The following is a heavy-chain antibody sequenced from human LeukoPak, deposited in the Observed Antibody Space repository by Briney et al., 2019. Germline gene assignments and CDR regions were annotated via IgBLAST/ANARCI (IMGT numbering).Heavy chain of an antibody. CDR2: ISAYNGNT. CDR3: ARDSAPYSSSSPGVY. Sequence: GASVKVSCXASGYTFTSYGISWVRQAPGQGLEWMGWISAYNGNTNYAQKLQGRVTMTTDTSTSTAYMELRSLRSDDTAVYYCARDSAPYSSSSPGVYWGQGTLVTVSS. D-gene: IGHD6-6*01. CDR1: GYTFTSYG. V-gene: IGHV1-18*01. J-gene: IGHJ4*02.